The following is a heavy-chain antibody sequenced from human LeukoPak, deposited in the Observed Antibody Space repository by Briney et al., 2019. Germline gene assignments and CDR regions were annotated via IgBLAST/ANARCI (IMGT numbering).Heavy chain of an antibody. V-gene: IGHV4-4*07. J-gene: IGHJ6*03. CDR3: ARANSEYYYDSSGYYYGRYYYYYYMDV. CDR2: IYTSGST. Sequence: SETLSLTCTISGGSVSDYYWSWIRQPAGKGLEWIGRIYTSGSTNYNPSLKSRVTMSVDTSKNQFSLKLSSVTAADTAVYYCARANSEYYYDSSGYYYGRYYYYYYMDVWGKGTTVTVSS. CDR1: GGSVSDYY. D-gene: IGHD3-22*01.